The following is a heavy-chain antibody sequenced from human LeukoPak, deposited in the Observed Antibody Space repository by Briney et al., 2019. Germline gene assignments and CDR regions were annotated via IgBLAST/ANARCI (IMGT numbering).Heavy chain of an antibody. D-gene: IGHD3-10*01. Sequence: SETLSLTCAVYGGSFSGYDWSWIRQPPGKGLEWIGEINHSGTTNYNPSLKRRLTISVDTSKNQFSLKLSTVPAADTAVYYCARVGGIPLGAFDIWGQGTTVTVSP. CDR3: ARVGGIPLGAFDI. CDR1: GGSFSGYD. V-gene: IGHV4-34*01. CDR2: INHSGTT. J-gene: IGHJ3*02.